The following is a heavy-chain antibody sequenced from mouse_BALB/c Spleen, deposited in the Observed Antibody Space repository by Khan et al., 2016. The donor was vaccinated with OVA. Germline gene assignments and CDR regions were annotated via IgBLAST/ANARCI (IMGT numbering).Heavy chain of an antibody. CDR1: GFTFSTYG. D-gene: IGHD1-1*01. Sequence: EVELVESGGDVVKPGGSLKLSCAASGFTFSTYGMSWVRQTPDKRLEWVATVSTGGHYTYYPDTVKGRFTISRDNAKNTLYLQMNSRKSEDTAMFYGARLAYYYDSEGFAYWGQGTLVTVSS. CDR3: ARLAYYYDSEGFAY. CDR2: VSTGGHYT. J-gene: IGHJ3*01. V-gene: IGHV5-6*01.